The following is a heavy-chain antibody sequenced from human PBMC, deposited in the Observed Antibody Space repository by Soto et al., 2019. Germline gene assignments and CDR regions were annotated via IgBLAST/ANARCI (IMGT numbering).Heavy chain of an antibody. J-gene: IGHJ6*02. CDR1: GYTFTGYY. D-gene: IGHD1-26*01. CDR2: INPNSGDT. V-gene: IGHV1-2*02. Sequence: ASVKVSCKASGYTFTGYYVHWVRQAPGQGLEWMGWINPNSGDTYLAQRFQGRVTMNRDTSIGTAYLELRGLTSDDTAEYYCAKGGAIVAAGTRVYLYNAMDVWGQGTTVTVSS. CDR3: AKGGAIVAAGTRVYLYNAMDV.